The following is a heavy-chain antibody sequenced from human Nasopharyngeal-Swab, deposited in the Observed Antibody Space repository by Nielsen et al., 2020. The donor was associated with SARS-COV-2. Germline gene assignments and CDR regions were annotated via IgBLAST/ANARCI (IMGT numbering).Heavy chain of an antibody. V-gene: IGHV3-33*01. J-gene: IGHJ6*02. D-gene: IGHD4-17*01. Sequence: GGSLRLSCVASGFTFSSYGMHWVRQAPGQGLEWVAVIWYDGSNKYYADSVKGRFTISRDNSKNTLYLQMNSLRAEDTAVYYCAGGQGTVTTYYYYGMDVWGQGTTVTVSS. CDR1: GFTFSSYG. CDR3: AGGQGTVTTYYYYGMDV. CDR2: IWYDGSNK.